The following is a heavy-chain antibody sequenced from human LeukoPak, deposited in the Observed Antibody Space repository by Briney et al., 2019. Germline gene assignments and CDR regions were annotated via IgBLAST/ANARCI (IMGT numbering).Heavy chain of an antibody. V-gene: IGHV3-30*04. CDR3: ARSAGYYHTSYFDY. CDR1: GFTFSSYA. J-gene: IGHJ4*02. CDR2: ISYDGSNK. D-gene: IGHD3-22*01. Sequence: GGSLRLSCAASGFTFSSYAMHWVRQAPGKGLEWVAVISYDGSNKYYADSVKGRFTISRDNSKNTLYLQMNSLRAEDTAVYYCARSAGYYHTSYFDYWGQGTLVTVSS.